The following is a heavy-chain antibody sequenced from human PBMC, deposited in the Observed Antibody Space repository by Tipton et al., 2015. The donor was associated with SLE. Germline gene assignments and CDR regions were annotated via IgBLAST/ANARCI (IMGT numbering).Heavy chain of an antibody. D-gene: IGHD1-26*01. Sequence: SLRLSCPASTFRFGDYDMSWVRQSPGKGLEWVSGISNTGERTSYADSVKGRFTISRDRSKSTLFLQMNSLRAEDTAVYYCARGERFRENHNYGMDVWGQGP. CDR1: TFRFGDYD. CDR2: ISNTGERT. CDR3: ARGERFRENHNYGMDV. V-gene: IGHV3-23*01. J-gene: IGHJ6*02.